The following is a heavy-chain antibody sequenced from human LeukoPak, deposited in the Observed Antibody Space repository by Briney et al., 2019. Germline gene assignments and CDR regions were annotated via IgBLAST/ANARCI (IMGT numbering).Heavy chain of an antibody. CDR3: ARARGHYDILTVEY. V-gene: IGHV3-30*03. D-gene: IGHD3-9*01. Sequence: PGRSLRLSCAASGFTFSSYGMHWVRQAPGKGLEWVAVISYDGSNKYYADSVKGRFTISRDNSKNTLYLQMNSLRAEDTAVYYCARARGHYDILTVEYWGQGTLVTVSS. CDR2: ISYDGSNK. CDR1: GFTFSSYG. J-gene: IGHJ4*02.